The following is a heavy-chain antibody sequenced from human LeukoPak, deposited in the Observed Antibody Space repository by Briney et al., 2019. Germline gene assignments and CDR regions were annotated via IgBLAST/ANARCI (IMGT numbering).Heavy chain of an antibody. CDR2: FDPEDGET. CDR3: ARDPLTMVRGVSRDWYGMDV. V-gene: IGHV1-24*01. J-gene: IGHJ6*04. Sequence: GASVKVSCKVSGYTLTELSMHWVRQAPGKGLEWMGGFDPEDGETIYAQKFQGRVTMTEDTSTDTAYMELSSLRSEDTAVYYCARDPLTMVRGVSRDWYGMDVWGKGTTVTVSS. CDR1: GYTLTELS. D-gene: IGHD3-10*01.